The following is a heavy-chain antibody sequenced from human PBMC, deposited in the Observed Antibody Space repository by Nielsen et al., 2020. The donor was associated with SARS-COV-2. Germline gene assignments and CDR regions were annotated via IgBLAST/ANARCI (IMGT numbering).Heavy chain of an antibody. Sequence: GESLKISCVASGFTFSKYALHWVRQAPGKGLHWLTIISYDGTEHYADSVKGRFTISRDNSKNTVYLQMNSLRAEDTAVYYCAKSPYDSSGYSDAFDIWGQGTMVTVSS. CDR2: ISYDGTE. D-gene: IGHD3-22*01. CDR1: GFTFSKYA. V-gene: IGHV3-30-3*02. CDR3: AKSPYDSSGYSDAFDI. J-gene: IGHJ3*02.